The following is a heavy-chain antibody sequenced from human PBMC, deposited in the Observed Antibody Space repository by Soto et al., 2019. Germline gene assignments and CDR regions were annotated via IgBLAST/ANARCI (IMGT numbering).Heavy chain of an antibody. J-gene: IGHJ4*02. D-gene: IGHD5-18*01. V-gene: IGHV1-8*01. Sequence: ASVKVSCKASGYTFTSYDSNGVRQATGQGLEWMGWMNPNSGNTGYAQKFQGRVTMTRNTSISTAYMELSSLRSEDTAVYYCARCTLQLWLNYFDYWGQRILITVCS. CDR3: ARCTLQLWLNYFDY. CDR2: MNPNSGNT. CDR1: GYTFTSYD.